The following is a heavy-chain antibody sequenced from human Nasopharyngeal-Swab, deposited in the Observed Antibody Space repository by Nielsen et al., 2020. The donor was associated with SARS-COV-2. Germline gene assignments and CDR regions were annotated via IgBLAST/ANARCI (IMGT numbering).Heavy chain of an antibody. V-gene: IGHV3-74*01. Sequence: PGGSLRLSCAASGFTFSNYRMHWVRQAPGKGLVWVSRINGDGSSLNYADFVKGRFTISTDNAKSTLYLEMNSLRAEDTAVYYCARGRGSSTSMIGYWGQGTLVTVSS. CDR1: GFTFSNYR. CDR3: ARGRGSSTSMIGY. CDR2: INGDGSSL. J-gene: IGHJ4*02. D-gene: IGHD2/OR15-2a*01.